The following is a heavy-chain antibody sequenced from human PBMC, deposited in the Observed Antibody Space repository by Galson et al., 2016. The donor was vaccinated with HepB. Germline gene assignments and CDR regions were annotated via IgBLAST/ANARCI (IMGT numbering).Heavy chain of an antibody. D-gene: IGHD6-19*01. CDR2: INAGNGNT. CDR3: AREAPVAGAIYYYNALDV. J-gene: IGHJ6*02. V-gene: IGHV1-3*01. Sequence: SVKVSCKASGYTFTTYAMHWVRQAPGQRLEWMGWINAGNGNTKYSQKFQGRVTIIKDTSASTAYMELSSLRSEDTAVFYCAREAPVAGAIYYYNALDVWGQGTTVTVSS. CDR1: GYTFTTYA.